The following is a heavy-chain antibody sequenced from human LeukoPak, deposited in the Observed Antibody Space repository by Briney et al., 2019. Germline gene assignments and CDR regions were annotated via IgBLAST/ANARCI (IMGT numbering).Heavy chain of an antibody. J-gene: IGHJ6*02. Sequence: ASVKVSCKVSESTLMDLSIHWGEKPPEKGLSGRGGFNPKNGETIYAQKFQGRVTITADESTSTAYMELSSLRSEDTAVYYCARAIAVAGEVYYYYGMDVWGQGTTVTVSS. CDR1: ESTLMDLS. D-gene: IGHD6-19*01. V-gene: IGHV1-24*01. CDR3: ARAIAVAGEVYYYYGMDV. CDR2: FNPKNGET.